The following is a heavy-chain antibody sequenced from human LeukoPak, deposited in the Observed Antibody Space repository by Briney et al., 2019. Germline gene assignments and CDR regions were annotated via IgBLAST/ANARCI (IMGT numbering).Heavy chain of an antibody. J-gene: IGHJ4*02. Sequence: ASVKVSCKVSGYTLTELSMHWVRQAPGKGLEWMGGFDPEDGETIYAQKFQGRVTMTEDTSTDTAYMELSSLRSEDTAVYYCATDPIFLAAAGTARDYWGQGTLVTVSS. CDR2: FDPEDGET. CDR1: GYTLTELS. CDR3: ATDPIFLAAAGTARDY. V-gene: IGHV1-24*01. D-gene: IGHD6-13*01.